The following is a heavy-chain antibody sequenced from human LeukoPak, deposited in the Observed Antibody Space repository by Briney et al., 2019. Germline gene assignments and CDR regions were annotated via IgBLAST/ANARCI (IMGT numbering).Heavy chain of an antibody. D-gene: IGHD3-10*01. J-gene: IGHJ3*02. V-gene: IGHV3-7*01. CDR1: GFTFSGFS. CDR2: IKQDGIEK. CDR3: AREAMVRGVPDAFDI. Sequence: GGSLRLSCAASGFTFSGFSMSWVRQSPTKGLEWVANIKQDGIEKYFVDSVKGRFAISRDNAKNSLYLQMNNLRAEDTAVYYCAREAMVRGVPDAFDIWGQGTVVTVSS.